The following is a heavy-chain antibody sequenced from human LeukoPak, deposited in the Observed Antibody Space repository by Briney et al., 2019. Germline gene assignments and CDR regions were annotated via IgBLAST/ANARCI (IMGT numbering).Heavy chain of an antibody. CDR2: ITGDGGTR. Sequence: PGGSLRLSCAASGFTFDDYAMHWVRQAPGKGLEWVSLITGDGGTRHYADSVKGRFTISKDNSKKSLYLQMNSLRAEDSALYYCAKDSVTMLRGVISYYFHGMDAWGQGTTVTVSS. D-gene: IGHD3-10*01. J-gene: IGHJ6*02. V-gene: IGHV3-43*02. CDR3: AKDSVTMLRGVISYYFHGMDA. CDR1: GFTFDDYA.